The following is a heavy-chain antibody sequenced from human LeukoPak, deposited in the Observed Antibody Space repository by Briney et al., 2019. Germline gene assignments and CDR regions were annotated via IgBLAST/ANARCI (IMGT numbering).Heavy chain of an antibody. J-gene: IGHJ2*01. D-gene: IGHD7-27*01. CDR2: IGTAGET. V-gene: IGHV3-13*01. Sequence: GGSLRLSCAASGFTLRGHDMHWVRQTPGKGLEWDSAIGTAGETYYPGSLEDRFTISRENAKNFLYLQMNSLGAGDTAAYYCARDEIPGDDNWYFDLWGRGTLVTVSS. CDR3: ARDEIPGDDNWYFDL. CDR1: GFTLRGHD.